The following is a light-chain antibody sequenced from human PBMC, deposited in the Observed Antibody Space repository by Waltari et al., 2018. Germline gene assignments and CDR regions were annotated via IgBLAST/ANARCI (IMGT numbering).Light chain of an antibody. J-gene: IGLJ2*01. Sequence: QSVLTQPPSASGTPGQRVTISCSGSSSNIGSNTVNWYQQLPGTAPKLLIYSNNQRPSGVPDRFSGSKSGTSASLALSGLQSEDEADYYCAAWDDSLNGRAVFGGGTKLTVL. CDR2: SNN. V-gene: IGLV1-44*01. CDR3: AAWDDSLNGRAV. CDR1: SSNIGSNT.